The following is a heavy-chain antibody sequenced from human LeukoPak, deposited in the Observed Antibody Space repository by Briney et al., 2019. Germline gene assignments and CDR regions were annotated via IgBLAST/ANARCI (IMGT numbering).Heavy chain of an antibody. Sequence: SETLSLTCAVYGGSFSGYYWSWIRQPPGKGLEGIGEINHSGSTNYNPSLKSRVTISVDPSKNQFSLRLSSVTASDTAVYYCARQYGSGSYYPPFDYWGQGTLVTVSS. J-gene: IGHJ4*02. CDR2: INHSGST. CDR3: ARQYGSGSYYPPFDY. CDR1: GGSFSGYY. V-gene: IGHV4-34*01. D-gene: IGHD3-10*01.